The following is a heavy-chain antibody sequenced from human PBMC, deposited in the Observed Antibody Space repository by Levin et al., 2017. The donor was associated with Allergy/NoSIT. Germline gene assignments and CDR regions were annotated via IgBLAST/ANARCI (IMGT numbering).Heavy chain of an antibody. V-gene: IGHV4-59*02. J-gene: IGHJ4*02. CDR2: MHYSGST. Sequence: MTSETLSLTCTVSGGSVSSYYWTWIRQPPGKRLEWIGYMHYSGSTNYNPSLKSRVTISLDTSKNQFSLKLSSVTAADTAMYYCARRWLQNFDYWGQGTLVTVSS. D-gene: IGHD5-24*01. CDR1: GGSVSSYY. CDR3: ARRWLQNFDY.